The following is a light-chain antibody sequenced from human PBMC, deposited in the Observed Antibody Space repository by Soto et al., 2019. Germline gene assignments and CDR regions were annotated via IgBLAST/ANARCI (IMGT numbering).Light chain of an antibody. J-gene: IGLJ2*01. CDR3: SSYTSSTTLSVV. V-gene: IGLV2-14*01. CDR1: SSDVGGYNY. CDR2: GVT. Sequence: QSALTQPASVSRAPGQSITISCTRTSSDVGGYNYVSWYQQHPGKAPKLMIYGVTNRPSGVSNRFSGSKSGNTASLTISGLQAEDEADYYCSSYTSSTTLSVVFGGGTKVTVL.